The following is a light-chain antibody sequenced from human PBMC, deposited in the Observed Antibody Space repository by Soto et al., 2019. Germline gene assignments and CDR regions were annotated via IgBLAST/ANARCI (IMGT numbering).Light chain of an antibody. V-gene: IGLV2-14*01. CDR2: DVS. CDR3: SSYTSSSTDV. CDR1: SSDVGGYNY. Sequence: LTQPASVSGSPGQSITISCTGTSSDVGGYNYVSWYQQHPGKAPKLMIYDVSNRPSGVSNRFSDSKSGNTASLTISGLQAEDEADYYCSSYTSSSTDVFGTGTKVTVL. J-gene: IGLJ1*01.